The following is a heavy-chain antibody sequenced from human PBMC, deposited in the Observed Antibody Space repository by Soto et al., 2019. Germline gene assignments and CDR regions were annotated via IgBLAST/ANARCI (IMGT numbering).Heavy chain of an antibody. V-gene: IGHV3-23*01. CDR2: ISGSGGST. CDR1: GFTLSSYA. D-gene: IGHD3-22*01. CDR3: AKNPQWLFVDY. Sequence: GGSLRLSWAASGFTLSSYAMSWVRQAPGKGLEWVSAISGSGGSTYYADSVKGRFTISRDNSKNTLYLQMNSLRAEDTAVYYCAKNPQWLFVDYWGQGTLVTVSS. J-gene: IGHJ4*02.